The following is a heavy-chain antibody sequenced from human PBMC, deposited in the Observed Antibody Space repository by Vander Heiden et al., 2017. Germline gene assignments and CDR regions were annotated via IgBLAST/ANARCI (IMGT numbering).Heavy chain of an antibody. Sequence: EVQLVESGGGLVQPGRSLRLPCTASGFTFGDYAMSWVRQAPGKGLEWVGFIRSKAYGGTTEYAASVKGRFTISRDDSKSIAYLQMNSLKTEDTAVYYCTRVTVAGTLSFDYWGQGTLVTVSS. V-gene: IGHV3-49*04. CDR3: TRVTVAGTLSFDY. D-gene: IGHD6-19*01. CDR2: IRSKAYGGTT. J-gene: IGHJ4*02. CDR1: GFTFGDYA.